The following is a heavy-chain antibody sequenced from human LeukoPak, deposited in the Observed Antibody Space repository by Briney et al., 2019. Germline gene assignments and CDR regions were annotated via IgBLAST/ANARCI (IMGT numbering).Heavy chain of an antibody. CDR1: GGTFSSYA. Sequence: SVKVSCKASGGTFSSYAISWVRQAPGQGLEWMGGIIPIFGTANYAQKFQGRVTVTADESTSTAYMELSSLRSEDTAVYYCARGSVDTAMVRYDYWGQGTLVTVSS. V-gene: IGHV1-69*13. J-gene: IGHJ4*02. CDR2: IIPIFGTA. CDR3: ARGSVDTAMVRYDY. D-gene: IGHD5-18*01.